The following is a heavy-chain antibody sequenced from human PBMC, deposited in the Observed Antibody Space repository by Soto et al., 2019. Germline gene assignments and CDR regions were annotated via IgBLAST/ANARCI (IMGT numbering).Heavy chain of an antibody. CDR1: GFTVSSNY. J-gene: IGHJ3*02. CDR2: IYSGGST. CDR3: ARSGWFGETGAFDI. D-gene: IGHD3-10*01. V-gene: IGHV3-53*01. Sequence: EVQLVESGGGLIQPGGSLRLSCAASGFTVSSNYMSWVRQAPGKGLEWVSVIYSGGSTYYADSVKGRFTISRDNSKNTLYLQMNSLRAEDTAVYYCARSGWFGETGAFDIWGQGTMVTVSS.